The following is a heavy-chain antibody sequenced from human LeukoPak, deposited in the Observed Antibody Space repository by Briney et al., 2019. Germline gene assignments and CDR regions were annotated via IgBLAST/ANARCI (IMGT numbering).Heavy chain of an antibody. CDR2: ISSSSSYT. J-gene: IGHJ4*02. Sequence: NPGGSLRLSCAASGFTFSDYYMSWLRQAPGKGLEWVSYISSSSSYTNYADSVKGRFTISRDNAKNSLYLQMNRLRAEDTAVYYCARPAVRGCSGGSCYSPDYWGQGTLVTVSS. CDR1: GFTFSDYY. D-gene: IGHD2-15*01. V-gene: IGHV3-11*03. CDR3: ARPAVRGCSGGSCYSPDY.